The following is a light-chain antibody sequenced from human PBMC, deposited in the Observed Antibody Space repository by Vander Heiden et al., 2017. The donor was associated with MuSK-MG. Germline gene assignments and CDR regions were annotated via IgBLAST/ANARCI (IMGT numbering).Light chain of an antibody. Sequence: SYELTQPPSVSVSPGQTASITCSGDKLGDNYACRYQLKPAPSPVLVIYQDSKRPSGITELFSGSNSGNTATLTIGGTEAMDDADYYCQAWDSSTEVFGTGTKLTVL. J-gene: IGLJ1*01. CDR2: QDS. V-gene: IGLV3-1*01. CDR3: QAWDSSTEV. CDR1: KLGDNY.